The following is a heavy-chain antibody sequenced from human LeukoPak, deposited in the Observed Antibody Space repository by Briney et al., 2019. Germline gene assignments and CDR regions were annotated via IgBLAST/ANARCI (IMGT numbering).Heavy chain of an antibody. Sequence: GGSLRLSCAASGFTFSSYWMSWVRQAPGKGLEWVANIKQDGSEKYYVDSVKGRFTISRDNAKNSLYLQMNSLRAEDTAVYYCASHAYKDSSGYPPDYWGQGTLVTVSS. CDR1: GFTFSSYW. V-gene: IGHV3-7*01. D-gene: IGHD3-22*01. CDR2: IKQDGSEK. J-gene: IGHJ4*02. CDR3: ASHAYKDSSGYPPDY.